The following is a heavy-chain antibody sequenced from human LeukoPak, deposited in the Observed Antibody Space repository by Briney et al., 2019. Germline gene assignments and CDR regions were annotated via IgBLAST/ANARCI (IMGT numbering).Heavy chain of an antibody. CDR1: GYCFISDW. Sequence: GESLKISCKGSGYCFISDWICWVRQMPGKGLEWMGIIYPGDSDTRYSPSFQGQVTISADKSISTASLQWSSLKASDTAMYYCVRYLGQHPTTEVSRRHCYFDLWGRGTLVTVSS. CDR3: VRYLGQHPTTEVSRRHCYFDL. CDR2: IYPGDSDT. D-gene: IGHD4-23*01. J-gene: IGHJ2*01. V-gene: IGHV5-51*01.